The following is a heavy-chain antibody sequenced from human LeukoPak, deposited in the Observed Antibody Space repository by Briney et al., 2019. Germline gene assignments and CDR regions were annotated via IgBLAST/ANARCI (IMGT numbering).Heavy chain of an antibody. Sequence: GGSMRLSCAASGFTFSSYAMHWVRQAPGKGLEWVAVISYDGSNKYYADSVKGRFTISRDNSKNTLYLQMNSLRAEDTAVYYCVAGRNRYCSSTSCYTHFDYWGQGTLVTVSS. D-gene: IGHD2-2*02. CDR1: GFTFSSYA. J-gene: IGHJ4*02. V-gene: IGHV3-30-3*01. CDR2: ISYDGSNK. CDR3: VAGRNRYCSSTSCYTHFDY.